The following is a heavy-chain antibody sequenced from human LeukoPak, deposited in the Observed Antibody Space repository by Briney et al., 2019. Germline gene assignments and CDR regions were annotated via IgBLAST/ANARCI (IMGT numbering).Heavy chain of an antibody. CDR1: GFTVNSNY. CDR2: IKSKTDGGTT. CDR3: TTGEYKGFGY. V-gene: IGHV3-15*01. J-gene: IGHJ4*02. D-gene: IGHD5-12*01. Sequence: GGSLRLSCAASGFTVNSNYMSWVRQAPGKGLEWVGRIKSKTDGGTTDYTAPVKGRFTISRDDSKNTLYLQMNSLKTEDTAVYYCTTGEYKGFGYWGQGTLVTVSS.